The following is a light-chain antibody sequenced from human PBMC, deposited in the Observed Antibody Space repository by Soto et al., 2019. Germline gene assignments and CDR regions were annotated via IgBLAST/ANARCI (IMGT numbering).Light chain of an antibody. J-gene: IGKJ1*01. CDR3: QQYNNWPPWT. V-gene: IGKV3-15*01. CDR1: QSVSSN. CDR2: VAS. Sequence: EIVMTQSPATLSVSPGERATLSCRASQSVSSNLAWYQQKPGQAPRLLIYVASTNATGIPARFSGSGSGTEFYLTNSSLQSEEFAVYYCQQYNNWPPWTFGQGTQVEIK.